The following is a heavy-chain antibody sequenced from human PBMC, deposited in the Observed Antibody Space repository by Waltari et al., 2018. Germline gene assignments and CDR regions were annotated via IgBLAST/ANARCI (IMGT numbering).Heavy chain of an antibody. V-gene: IGHV4-31*03. CDR1: GGPTSSRGYY. CDR3: ARGRIVGATSGMDV. J-gene: IGHJ6*02. Sequence: QVQLQESGPGPVKPSPTLSLPCPVSGGPTSSRGYYWSWIRQHPGKGLEWIGYTYASGSTYYNPSLKSRVTISVDMSENQFSLKLTSLTAADTAVYYCARGRIVGATSGMDVWGQGTTVTVSS. CDR2: TYASGST. D-gene: IGHD1-26*01.